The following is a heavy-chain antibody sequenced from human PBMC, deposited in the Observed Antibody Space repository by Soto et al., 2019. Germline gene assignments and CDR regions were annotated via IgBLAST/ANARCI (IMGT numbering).Heavy chain of an antibody. CDR1: GGSISSGGYS. D-gene: IGHD4-4*01. Sequence: SETLSLTCAVSGGSISSGGYSWSWIRQPPGKGLELIGYIYHSGSTYYNPSLKSRVTISVDRSKNQFSLKLSSVTAADTAVYYCARGMTTVTTIDYWGQGTLVTVSS. CDR2: IYHSGST. CDR3: ARGMTTVTTIDY. J-gene: IGHJ4*02. V-gene: IGHV4-30-2*01.